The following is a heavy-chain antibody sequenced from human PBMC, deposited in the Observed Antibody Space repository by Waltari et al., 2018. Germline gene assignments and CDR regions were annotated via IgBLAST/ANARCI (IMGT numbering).Heavy chain of an antibody. J-gene: IGHJ4*02. Sequence: GVSGLTFSNFGMHWVRQAPGKGLEWVAIIWYDGIGKYYAESVKGRFTISRDNSKNSLYLEMNSLRAEDTAVYYCATTSGTNWHLNYWGQGTLVTVSS. CDR1: GLTFSNFG. V-gene: IGHV3-33*01. CDR3: ATTSGTNWHLNY. D-gene: IGHD1-1*01. CDR2: IWYDGIGK.